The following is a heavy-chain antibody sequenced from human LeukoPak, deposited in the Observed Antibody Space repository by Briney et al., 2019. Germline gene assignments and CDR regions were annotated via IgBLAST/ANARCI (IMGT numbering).Heavy chain of an antibody. V-gene: IGHV4-31*03. D-gene: IGHD6-19*01. CDR3: ARAGQWLVPQYFDY. CDR1: GGSISSGGYY. Sequence: SQTLSLTCTVSGGSISSGGYYWSWIRQHPGKGLEWIGYNYYSGNTYYSPSLRGRITISVDTSKNQFSLKLSSVTAADTAVYYCARAGQWLVPQYFDYWGQGTLVTVSS. CDR2: NYYSGNT. J-gene: IGHJ4*02.